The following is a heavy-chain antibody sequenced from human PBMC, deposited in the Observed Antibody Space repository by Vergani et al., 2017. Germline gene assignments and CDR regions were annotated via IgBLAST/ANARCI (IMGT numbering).Heavy chain of an antibody. Sequence: QVQLQQWGAGLLKPSETLSLTCAVYGGSFSGYYWSWIRQPPGKGLEWIGEINHSGSTNYNPSLNSRVTISVDTSKNQFSLKLSSVTAADTAVYYCATSLSSWSTFDYWGQGTLVTVSS. J-gene: IGHJ4*02. V-gene: IGHV4-34*01. CDR2: INHSGST. CDR3: ATSLSSWSTFDY. CDR1: GGSFSGYY. D-gene: IGHD2-2*01.